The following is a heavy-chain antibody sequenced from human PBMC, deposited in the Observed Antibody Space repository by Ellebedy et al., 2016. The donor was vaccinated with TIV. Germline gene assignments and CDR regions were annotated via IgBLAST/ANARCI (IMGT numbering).Heavy chain of an antibody. J-gene: IGHJ5*02. CDR3: ARDPDYGDGWFDT. CDR2: ISSDGSRR. D-gene: IGHD4-17*01. CDR1: GFTFRRFA. V-gene: IGHV3-30*03. Sequence: GESLKISXAASGFTFRRFAMHWVRQAPGKGLEWVAVISSDGSRRSYADSVKGRFTISRDNSRNTLFVQMNSLRADDTAVYYCARDPDYGDGWFDTWGQGTLVTVSS.